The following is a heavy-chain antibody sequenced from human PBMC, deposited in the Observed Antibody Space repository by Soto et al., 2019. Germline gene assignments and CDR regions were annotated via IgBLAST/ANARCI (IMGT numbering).Heavy chain of an antibody. D-gene: IGHD3-22*01. CDR3: ARVGPWVPYYYDSSPYTFENWFDP. CDR2: IYHGGST. CDR1: GYSISSGYY. Sequence: SETLSRTWAVSGYSISSGYYWCCLRQPPGKGLECIGSIYHGGSTYYNPSLNSRVTLSIDMTNNHVSLILNSVTAADTAVYYCARVGPWVPYYYDSSPYTFENWFDPWGQGTLVTVSS. J-gene: IGHJ5*02. V-gene: IGHV4-38-2*01.